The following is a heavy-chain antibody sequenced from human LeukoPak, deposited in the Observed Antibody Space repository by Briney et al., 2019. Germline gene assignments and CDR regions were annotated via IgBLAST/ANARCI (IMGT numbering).Heavy chain of an antibody. CDR3: ATLPTYYYDSSGYYRDY. CDR2: FDPEDGET. Sequence: GASVKVSCKVSGYILTELSMHWVRQAPGKGLEWMGGFDPEDGETIYAQKFQGRVTMTEDTSTDTAYMELSSLRSEDTAVYYCATLPTYYYDSSGYYRDYWGQGTLVTVSS. CDR1: GYILTELS. V-gene: IGHV1-24*01. D-gene: IGHD3-22*01. J-gene: IGHJ4*02.